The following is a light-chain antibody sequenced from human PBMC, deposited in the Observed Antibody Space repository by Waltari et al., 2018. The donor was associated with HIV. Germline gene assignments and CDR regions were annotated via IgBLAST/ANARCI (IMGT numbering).Light chain of an antibody. J-gene: IGKJ5*01. V-gene: IGKV3-11*01. Sequence: EIVLTQSPATLSLSPGERATLSCRASQSVGFHLAWYQQKPGQPPRLLIYDASNRATGIPARFSGSGSGTDFTLTISSLEPEDFAVYYCQQRTNWLITFGQGTRLEIK. CDR1: QSVGFH. CDR3: QQRTNWLIT. CDR2: DAS.